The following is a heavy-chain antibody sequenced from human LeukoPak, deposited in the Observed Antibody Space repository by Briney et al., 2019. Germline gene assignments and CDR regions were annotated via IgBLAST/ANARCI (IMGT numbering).Heavy chain of an antibody. CDR3: TTAATLFDY. CDR2: IRSKANSYAT. V-gene: IGHV3-73*01. J-gene: IGHJ4*02. CDR1: GFTFSGSA. Sequence: GGSLRLSCAASGFTFSGSAMHWVRQASGKGLEWAGRIRSKANSYATAYAASVKGRFTISGDDSKNTAYLQMNSLKTEDTAVYYCTTAATLFDYWGQGTLVTVSS. D-gene: IGHD2-15*01.